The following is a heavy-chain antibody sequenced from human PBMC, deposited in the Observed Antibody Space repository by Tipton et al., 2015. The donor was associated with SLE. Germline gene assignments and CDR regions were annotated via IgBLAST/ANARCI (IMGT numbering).Heavy chain of an antibody. CDR1: GGSFSGYY. CDR3: ASPGQNYYDSSGYSN. J-gene: IGHJ4*02. CDR2: IYYSGST. V-gene: IGHV4-34*01. Sequence: TLSLTCAVYGGSFSGYYCSWIRQPPGKGLEWIGSIYYSGSTYYNPSLKSRVTISVDTSKNQFSLKLSSVTAADTAVYYCASPGQNYYDSSGYSNWGQGTLVTVSS. D-gene: IGHD3-22*01.